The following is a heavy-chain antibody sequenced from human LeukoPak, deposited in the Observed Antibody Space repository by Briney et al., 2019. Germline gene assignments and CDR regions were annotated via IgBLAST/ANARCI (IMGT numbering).Heavy chain of an antibody. CDR2: IIPIFGTA. D-gene: IGHD1-26*01. CDR1: GGTFSSYA. J-gene: IGHJ4*02. CDR3: ARGVVGTTGDDY. Sequence: ASVKVSCKASGGTFSSYAISWVRQAPGQGLEWMGGIIPIFGTANYAQKFQGRVTMTRNTSISTAYMELSSLRSEDTAVYYCARGVVGTTGDDYWGQGTLVTVSS. V-gene: IGHV1-69*05.